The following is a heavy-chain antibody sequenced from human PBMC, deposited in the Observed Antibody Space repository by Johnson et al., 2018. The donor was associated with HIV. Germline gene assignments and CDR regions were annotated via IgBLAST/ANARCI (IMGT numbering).Heavy chain of an antibody. D-gene: IGHD3-22*01. CDR1: GFTFINAW. V-gene: IGHV3-15*01. CDR2: IKSKTDGGTT. J-gene: IGHJ3*02. Sequence: VQLVESGGGLVKPGGSLILSCAASGFTFINAWLNWVRQAPGKGLEWIGRIKSKTDGGTTDYAAPVKGRFTISRDDSKNTLYVQMNSLKTEDTAVYYCTTDSRYSDSSGYYYWLGRGAFDIWGQGTMVTVSS. CDR3: TTDSRYSDSSGYYYWLGRGAFDI.